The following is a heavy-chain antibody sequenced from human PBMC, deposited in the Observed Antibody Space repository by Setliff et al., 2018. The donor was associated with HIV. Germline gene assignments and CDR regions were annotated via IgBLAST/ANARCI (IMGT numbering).Heavy chain of an antibody. V-gene: IGHV1-69*05. Sequence: ASVKVSCKASGGTFSSYGITWVRQAPGQGLEWMGGITPLLGTTNYAQRFQSRVTLTTDESTNTVFMDLSSLRSEDTAVYYCAREPIAVAGKQDFDYWGQGTLVTVSS. D-gene: IGHD6-19*01. CDR2: ITPLLGTT. CDR3: AREPIAVAGKQDFDY. J-gene: IGHJ4*02. CDR1: GGTFSSYG.